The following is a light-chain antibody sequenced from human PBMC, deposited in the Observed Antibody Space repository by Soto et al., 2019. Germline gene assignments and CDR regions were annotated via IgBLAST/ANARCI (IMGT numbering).Light chain of an antibody. CDR1: QSISSW. CDR3: QQANSFPIT. J-gene: IGKJ5*01. V-gene: IGKV1-12*01. CDR2: AAS. Sequence: DIQMAQSPSSLSASVEDRLIITCRASQSISSWLAWYQQKKGKAPKLLIYAASSLQSGVPSRFRGRGSGTDFTLALSRLQPEDFETYYCQQANSFPITFGQGTRLEIK.